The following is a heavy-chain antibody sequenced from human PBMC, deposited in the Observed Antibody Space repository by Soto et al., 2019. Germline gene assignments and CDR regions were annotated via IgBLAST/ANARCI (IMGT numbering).Heavy chain of an antibody. D-gene: IGHD2-2*01. V-gene: IGHV5-10-1*01. CDR1: GYSFTSYW. CDR2: IDPSDSYT. J-gene: IGHJ6*02. Sequence: GESLKISCKGSGYSFTSYWISWVRQMPGKGLEWMGRIDPSDSYTNYSPSFQGHVTISADKSISTAYLQWSSLKSSDTAMYYCARQRYCSSTSCPYYYGMDVWGQGTTVTVSS. CDR3: ARQRYCSSTSCPYYYGMDV.